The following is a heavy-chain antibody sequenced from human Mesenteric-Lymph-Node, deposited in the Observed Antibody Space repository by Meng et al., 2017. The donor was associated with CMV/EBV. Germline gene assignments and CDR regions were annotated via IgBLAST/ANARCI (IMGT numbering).Heavy chain of an antibody. V-gene: IGHV4-34*01. Sequence: HQWGEGLLKPAETLSVTCAVYGGSFSGYYWNWIRQSPEKGLEWIGEINHSGSTTYNPSFTSRIIISVDTSTNQISLNMSSVTAADTAVYYCARGSSYDILTGYFDYWGQGALVTVSS. CDR2: INHSGST. CDR1: GGSFSGYY. CDR3: ARGSSYDILTGYFDY. J-gene: IGHJ4*02. D-gene: IGHD3-9*01.